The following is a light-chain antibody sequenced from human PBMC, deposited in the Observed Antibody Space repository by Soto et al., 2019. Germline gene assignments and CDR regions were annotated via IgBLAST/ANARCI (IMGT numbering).Light chain of an antibody. CDR3: QQYGSSQIT. Sequence: EIVLTQSPGTLPLSPGERATLSCRASQSLSSSYLAWYQQKPGQAPRLLIYDVSSRSPDIPDRFLGSGSGTDFTLTISRLEPEDFAVYYCQQYGSSQITFGQGTRLEIK. CDR1: QSLSSSY. V-gene: IGKV3-20*01. J-gene: IGKJ5*01. CDR2: DVS.